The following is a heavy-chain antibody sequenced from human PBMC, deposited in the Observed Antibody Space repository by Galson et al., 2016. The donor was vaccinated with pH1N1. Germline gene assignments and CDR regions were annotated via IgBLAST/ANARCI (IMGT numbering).Heavy chain of an antibody. Sequence: SLRLSCAASGFTFSRHAIHWVRQAPGKGLEWVAVISYVGSNKYYADSVKGRFTISRDNSKNTLYLQMNSLRAEDTAVYYCATGLLAAAGTFDYWGQGTLVTVSS. CDR1: GFTFSRHA. V-gene: IGHV3-30*04. J-gene: IGHJ4*02. CDR3: ATGLLAAAGTFDY. D-gene: IGHD6-13*01. CDR2: ISYVGSNK.